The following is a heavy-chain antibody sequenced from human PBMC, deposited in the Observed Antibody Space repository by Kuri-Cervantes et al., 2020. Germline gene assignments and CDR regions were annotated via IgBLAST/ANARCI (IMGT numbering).Heavy chain of an antibody. Sequence: GESLKISCAASGFTFSSYSMNWVRQATGKGLEWVTSISSSSSYIYYADSVKSRFTISRDNAKNSLYLQMNILRVEDTAVYYCARDIGIAVAGTAFDYWGQGTLVTVSS. V-gene: IGHV3-21*01. CDR2: ISSSSSYI. CDR1: GFTFSSYS. J-gene: IGHJ4*02. D-gene: IGHD6-19*01. CDR3: ARDIGIAVAGTAFDY.